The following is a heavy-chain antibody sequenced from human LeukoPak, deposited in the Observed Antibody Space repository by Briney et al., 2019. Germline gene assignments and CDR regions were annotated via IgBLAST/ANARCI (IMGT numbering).Heavy chain of an antibody. CDR2: ISGSGGGT. Sequence: GGSLRLSCAASGFTFSSYAMSWVRQAPGKGLEWVSAISGSGGGTYYADSVKGRFTISRDNSKNTLYLQMNSLRAEDTAVYYCAKPTPTGTIAARPGQGYWGQGTLVTVSS. J-gene: IGHJ4*02. D-gene: IGHD6-6*01. V-gene: IGHV3-23*01. CDR3: AKPTPTGTIAARPGQGY. CDR1: GFTFSSYA.